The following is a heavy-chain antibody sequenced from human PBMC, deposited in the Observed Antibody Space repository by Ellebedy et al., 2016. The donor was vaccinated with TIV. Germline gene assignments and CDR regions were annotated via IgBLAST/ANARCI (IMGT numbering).Heavy chain of an antibody. CDR1: GFTFSSHY. J-gene: IGHJ4*02. CDR3: ARDSGDYAPDY. D-gene: IGHD4-17*01. CDR2: INPSGDTK. Sequence: ASVKVSCKASGFTFSSHYIHWVRQAPGQGLEWMGQINPSGDTKKLDRVVITKDASTSTAYMELSSLRSEDTATYFWARDSGDYAPDYWGQGTLVTVSA. V-gene: IGHV1-2*04.